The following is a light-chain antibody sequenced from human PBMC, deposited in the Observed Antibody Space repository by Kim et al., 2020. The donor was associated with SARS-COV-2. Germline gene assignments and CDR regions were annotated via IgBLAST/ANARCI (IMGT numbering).Light chain of an antibody. CDR1: SGINVGTYR. J-gene: IGLJ3*02. V-gene: IGLV5-45*02. CDR2: YKSDSDK. Sequence: QPVLTQPSSLSASPGASASLTCTLRSGINVGTYRIYWYRQRPGSPPQYLLRYKSDSDKQQGSGVPSRFSGSKDASANAGILLISGLQSEDEADYYCMISHNGAWVFGGGTQLTVL. CDR3: MISHNGAWV.